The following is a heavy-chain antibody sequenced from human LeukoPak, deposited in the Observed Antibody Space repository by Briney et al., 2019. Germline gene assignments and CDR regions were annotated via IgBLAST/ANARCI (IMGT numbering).Heavy chain of an antibody. V-gene: IGHV3-7*01. J-gene: IGHJ4*02. CDR1: GFSFSRYW. Sequence: GGSLRLSCAASGFSFSRYWMSWVRPAPGGGVEWVANIKQEGSEKYYVDSVRGRFTISRDTAKNSLYLQMNSVRAEDTAVYYCARDEIPDSSSWYGNWGQGTLVTVSS. CDR3: ARDEIPDSSSWYGN. CDR2: IKQEGSEK. D-gene: IGHD6-13*01.